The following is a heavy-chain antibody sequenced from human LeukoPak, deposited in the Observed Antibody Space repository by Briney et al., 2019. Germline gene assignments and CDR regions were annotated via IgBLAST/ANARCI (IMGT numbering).Heavy chain of an antibody. J-gene: IGHJ4*02. V-gene: IGHV4-39*01. D-gene: IGHD6-19*01. CDR1: GGSISSSSYY. CDR3: ARHSSGWYFDY. Sequence: SQTLSLTCTVSGGSISSSSYYWGWNRQPPGKGLEWIGSIYYSGSTYYNPSLKSRVTISVDTSKNQFSLKLSSVTAADTAVYYCARHSSGWYFDYWGQGTLVTVSS. CDR2: IYYSGST.